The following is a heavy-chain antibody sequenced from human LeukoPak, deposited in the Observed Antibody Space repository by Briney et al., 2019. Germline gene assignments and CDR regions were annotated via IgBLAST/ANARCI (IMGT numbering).Heavy chain of an antibody. CDR3: ATRRWLQSYFDY. Sequence: ASVKVSCKVSGYTLTELSMHWVRQAPGKGLEWMGGFDPEDGETIYAQKFQGSVTMTEDTSTDTAYMELSSLRSEDTAVYYCATRRWLQSYFDYWGQGTLVTVSS. D-gene: IGHD5-24*01. CDR2: FDPEDGET. J-gene: IGHJ4*02. V-gene: IGHV1-24*01. CDR1: GYTLTELS.